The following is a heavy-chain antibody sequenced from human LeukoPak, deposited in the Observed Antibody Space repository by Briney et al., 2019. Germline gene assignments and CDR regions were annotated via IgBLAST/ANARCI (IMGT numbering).Heavy chain of an antibody. Sequence: MSSETLSLTCTVSGASITDYYWSWIRQPPAKGLEWIGYIYYSGSPSYNPSLKSRVTLSLDTSQNQFSLKLTSVTAADTAVYYCAYGGDAYKTGYWGQGTLVTVSS. D-gene: IGHD5-24*01. CDR2: IYYSGSP. CDR3: AYGGDAYKTGY. V-gene: IGHV4-59*01. CDR1: GASITDYY. J-gene: IGHJ4*02.